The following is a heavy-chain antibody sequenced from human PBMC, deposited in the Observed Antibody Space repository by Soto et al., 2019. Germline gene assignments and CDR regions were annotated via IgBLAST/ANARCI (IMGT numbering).Heavy chain of an antibody. CDR3: ARSLAVPYYFDS. Sequence: QVQLVQSGAEVKKPGSSVKVSCKASGGTFSSYAISWVRQAPGQGLEWMGGIIPIFGTANYAQKFQGRVTVTADESTRTAYMQLSSLRSEDTAVYYCARSLAVPYYFDSWGQGTLVTVSS. CDR1: GGTFSSYA. J-gene: IGHJ4*02. CDR2: IIPIFGTA. V-gene: IGHV1-69*12. D-gene: IGHD3-3*02.